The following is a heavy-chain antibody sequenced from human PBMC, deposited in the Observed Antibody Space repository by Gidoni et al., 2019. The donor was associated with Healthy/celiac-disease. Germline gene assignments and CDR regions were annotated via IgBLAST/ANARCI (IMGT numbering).Heavy chain of an antibody. CDR2: ISYDGSNK. CDR1: GFTFSSYG. J-gene: IGHJ4*02. V-gene: IGHV3-30*18. CDR3: AKESPQWLTIDY. D-gene: IGHD3-22*01. Sequence: QVQLVESGGGVVQPGRSLRLSCAASGFTFSSYGMHWVRQAPGKGLEWVAVISYDGSNKYYADSVKGRFTISRDNSKNTLYLQMNSLRAEDTAVYYCAKESPQWLTIDYWGQGTLVTVSS.